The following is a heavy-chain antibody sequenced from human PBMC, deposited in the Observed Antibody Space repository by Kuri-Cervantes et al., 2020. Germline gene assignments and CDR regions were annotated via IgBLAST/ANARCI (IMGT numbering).Heavy chain of an antibody. CDR1: GYTFTGYY. CDR2: TIPIFGTA. V-gene: IGHV1-69*05. Sequence: SSVKVSCKASGYTFTGYYMHWVRQAPGQGLEWMGGTIPIFGTANYAQKFQGRVTITTDESTSTAYMELSSLRSEDTAVYYCASRMYYYDSSGYHDIDYWGQGTLVTVSS. CDR3: ASRMYYYDSSGYHDIDY. J-gene: IGHJ4*02. D-gene: IGHD3-22*01.